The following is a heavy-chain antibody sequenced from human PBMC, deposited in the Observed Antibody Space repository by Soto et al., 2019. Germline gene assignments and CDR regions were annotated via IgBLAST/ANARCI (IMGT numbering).Heavy chain of an antibody. CDR2: IIPISDTT. CDR1: GGTFSSYA. J-gene: IGHJ6*02. Sequence: QVQLVQSGAEVKKPGSSVKVSCKASGGTFSSYAISWVRQAHGQGLEWMGGIIPISDTTNYAQKFQGRVTITADESTSTAYMELSSLRSEDTAVYYCARSQGSSTSLEIYYYYYGMDVWGQGTTVTVSS. V-gene: IGHV1-69*01. CDR3: ARSQGSSTSLEIYYYYYGMDV. D-gene: IGHD2-2*01.